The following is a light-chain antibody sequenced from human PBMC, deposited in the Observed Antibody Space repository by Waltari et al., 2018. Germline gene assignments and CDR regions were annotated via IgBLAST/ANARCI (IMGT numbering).Light chain of an antibody. J-gene: IGKJ2*01. V-gene: IGKV3-20*01. CDR3: QQYGSSPLYT. Sequence: EIVLTQSPGTLSLSPGERATLSCRGSQSISSSSLAWYQQKPGQAPRLRIYGASSRATGIPDRFRGSGSGADYSLTISRLEPEDFAVYYCQQYGSSPLYTFGQGTKLEIK. CDR1: QSISSSS. CDR2: GAS.